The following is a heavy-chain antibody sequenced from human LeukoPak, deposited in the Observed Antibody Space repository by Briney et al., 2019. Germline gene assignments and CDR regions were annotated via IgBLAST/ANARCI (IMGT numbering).Heavy chain of an antibody. J-gene: IGHJ4*02. V-gene: IGHV3-21*04. CDR1: GFTFSIYS. Sequence: GGSLRLSCAASGFTFSIYSMNWVRQAPGKGLEWVSSISSSSSYTNYADSVKGRFTISRDNAKNSLYLQMNSLRAEDTAVYYCARKNSGLDYWGQGTLVTVSS. CDR3: ARKNSGLDY. D-gene: IGHD4-23*01. CDR2: ISSSSSYT.